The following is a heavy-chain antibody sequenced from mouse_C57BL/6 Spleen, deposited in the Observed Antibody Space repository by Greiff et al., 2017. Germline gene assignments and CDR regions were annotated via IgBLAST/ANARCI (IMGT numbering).Heavy chain of an antibody. CDR2: IDPETGGT. Sequence: QVQLKESGAELVRPGASVPLSCKASGYTFTDYEMHWVKQTPVHGLEWIGAIDPETGGTAYNQKFKGKAILTADKSSSTAYMELRSLTSEDSAVYYCTRRDYYYGSSYRYFDVWGTGTTVTVSS. J-gene: IGHJ1*03. D-gene: IGHD1-1*01. CDR1: GYTFTDYE. V-gene: IGHV1-15*01. CDR3: TRRDYYYGSSYRYFDV.